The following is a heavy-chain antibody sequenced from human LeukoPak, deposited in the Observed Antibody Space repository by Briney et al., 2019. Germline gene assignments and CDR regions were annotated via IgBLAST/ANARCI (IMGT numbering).Heavy chain of an antibody. CDR1: GGSISSGSYY. D-gene: IGHD1-1*01. CDR2: VYHSGTT. Sequence: SETLSLTCTVSGGSISSGSYYWSWIRQPAGKGLEWIGSVYHSGTTYHNPSLKSRVTMSVDTSKNQFSLTLTSVTAADTALYYCTRELAGTTVEDWGQGTLVTVSS. V-gene: IGHV4-39*07. CDR3: TRELAGTTVED. J-gene: IGHJ4*02.